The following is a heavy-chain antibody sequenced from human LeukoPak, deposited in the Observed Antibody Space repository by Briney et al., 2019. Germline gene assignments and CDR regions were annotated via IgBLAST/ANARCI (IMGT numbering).Heavy chain of an antibody. J-gene: IGHJ4*02. CDR3: AKDGRDGYNYPSYYLDY. V-gene: IGHV3-30*18. D-gene: IGHD5-24*01. CDR2: ISYDGSNK. CDR1: GFTFSSYG. Sequence: GGSLRLSCAASGFTFSSYGMHWVRQAPGKGLEWVGVISYDGSNKYYADSVKGRFTISRDNSKNTLYLQVNSLRAEDTAVYYCAKDGRDGYNYPSYYLDYWGQGTLVTVSS.